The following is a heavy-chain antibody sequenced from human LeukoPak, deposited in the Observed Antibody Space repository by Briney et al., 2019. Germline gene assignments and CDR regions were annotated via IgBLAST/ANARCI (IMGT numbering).Heavy chain of an antibody. Sequence: GGSLRFSCAASGFNFNKYWMNWVRQAPGKGLEWVANIKHDDSEKNYVDSVRGRFTISRDNAKNSLYLQLNSLRDEDTAVYFCARGGYYNFWTGLVDYWGQGTRVTVSS. CDR1: GFNFNKYW. J-gene: IGHJ4*02. V-gene: IGHV3-7*01. D-gene: IGHD3/OR15-3a*01. CDR2: IKHDDSEK. CDR3: ARGGYYNFWTGLVDY.